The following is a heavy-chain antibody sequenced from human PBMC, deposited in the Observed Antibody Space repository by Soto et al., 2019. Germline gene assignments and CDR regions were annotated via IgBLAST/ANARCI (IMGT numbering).Heavy chain of an antibody. V-gene: IGHV4-39*01. CDR2: VFYTGSP. CDR1: GASINSNVHY. CDR3: ARHPFGGYAFDS. Sequence: SETLFLTCTVSGASINSNVHYWGWVRQSPGKGLERIASVFYTGSPYHNPSLESRVSISVDTSDNQFSLKVTSVTAADTGIYYCARHPFGGYAFDSWGQGTLVTVSS. D-gene: IGHD3-16*01. J-gene: IGHJ4*02.